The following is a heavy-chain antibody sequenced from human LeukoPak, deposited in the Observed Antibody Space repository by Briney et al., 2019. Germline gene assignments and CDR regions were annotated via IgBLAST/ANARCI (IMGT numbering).Heavy chain of an antibody. V-gene: IGHV4-34*01. CDR1: GGSFSGYY. CDR3: ARVYDFWSGHPFY. CDR2: INHSGST. D-gene: IGHD3-3*01. J-gene: IGHJ4*02. Sequence: SETLSLTCAVYGGSFSGYYWSWIRQPPGKGLEWIGEINHSGSTNYNPSLKSRVTISVDTSKNQSSLKLSSVTAADTAVYYCARVYDFWSGHPFYWGQGTLVTVSS.